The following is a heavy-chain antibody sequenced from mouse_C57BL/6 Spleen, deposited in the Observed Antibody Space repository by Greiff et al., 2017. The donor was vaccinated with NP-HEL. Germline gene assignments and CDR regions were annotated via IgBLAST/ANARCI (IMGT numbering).Heavy chain of an antibody. CDR2: IWRGGST. CDR3: AGGRGAWFAY. D-gene: IGHD3-3*01. V-gene: IGHV2-5*01. CDR1: GFSLTSYG. Sequence: VQLQQSGPGLVQPSQSLSITCTVSGFSLTSYGVHWVRQSPGKGLEWLGVIWRGGSTDYNAAFMSRMSITKDNSKSQVFLRMNSLQADATAIYYCAGGRGAWFAYWGQGTLVTVSA. J-gene: IGHJ3*01.